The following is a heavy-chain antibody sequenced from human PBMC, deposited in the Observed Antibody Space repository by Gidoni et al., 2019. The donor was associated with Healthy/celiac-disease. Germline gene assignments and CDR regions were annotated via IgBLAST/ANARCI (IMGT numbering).Heavy chain of an antibody. Sequence: EVQLVESGGGLVKPGGSLRLSCAASGFTFSNARMTWVRQAPGKGLEWVGRIKSKTDGGTTDYAAPVKGRFTISRDDSKNTLYLQMNSLKTEDTAVYYCTSSGSSGWYGYYYYYYMDVWGKGTTVTVSS. V-gene: IGHV3-15*01. CDR1: GFTFSNAR. J-gene: IGHJ6*03. CDR2: IKSKTDGGTT. D-gene: IGHD6-19*01. CDR3: TSSGSSGWYGYYYYYYMDV.